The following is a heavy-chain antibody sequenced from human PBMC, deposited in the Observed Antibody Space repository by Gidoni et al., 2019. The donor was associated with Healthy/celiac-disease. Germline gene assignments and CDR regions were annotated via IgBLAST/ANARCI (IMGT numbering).Heavy chain of an antibody. Sequence: EVQLLESGGGLVQPGGSLRLSCAASGFTFSSYAMSWVRQAPGKGLEWVSTISVSGGSTYYADSVKGRFTISRDNSKNTLYLQLNSLRAEDTAVYYCAKGGPTTVVPDYWGQGTLATVSS. CDR2: ISVSGGST. CDR1: GFTFSSYA. D-gene: IGHD4-17*01. V-gene: IGHV3-23*01. CDR3: AKGGPTTVVPDY. J-gene: IGHJ4*02.